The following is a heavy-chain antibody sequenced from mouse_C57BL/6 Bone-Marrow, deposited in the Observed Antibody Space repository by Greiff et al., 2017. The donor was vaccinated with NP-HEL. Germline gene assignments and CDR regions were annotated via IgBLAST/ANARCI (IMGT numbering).Heavy chain of an antibody. CDR2: ISSGSSTI. D-gene: IGHD1-1*02. CDR3: ARGGLYWYFDV. Sequence: EVQLVESGGGLVKPGGSLKLSCAASGFTFSDYGMHWVRQAPEKGLEWVAYISSGSSTIYYADTEKGRFTISRDNAKNTLFLQMTSLRSEDTAMYYCARGGLYWYFDVWGTGTTVTVSS. V-gene: IGHV5-17*01. CDR1: GFTFSDYG. J-gene: IGHJ1*03.